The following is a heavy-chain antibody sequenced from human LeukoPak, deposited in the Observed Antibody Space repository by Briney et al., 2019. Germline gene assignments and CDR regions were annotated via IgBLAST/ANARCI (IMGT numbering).Heavy chain of an antibody. V-gene: IGHV4-38-2*01. J-gene: IGHJ3*02. Sequence: SETLSLTCAVSGYSISTGYYWGWIRQPPGKGLEWIGSIYHSGSTYYNPSLKSRVTISVDTSKNQFSLKLSSVTAADTAVYYCARHLGITIFLIWGQGTMVTVSS. CDR1: GYSISTGYY. D-gene: IGHD3-9*01. CDR3: ARHLGITIFLI. CDR2: IYHSGST.